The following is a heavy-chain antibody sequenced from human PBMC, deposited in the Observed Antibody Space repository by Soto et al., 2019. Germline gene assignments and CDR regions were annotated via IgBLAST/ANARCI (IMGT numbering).Heavy chain of an antibody. CDR3: ARGSRVIVGATTYFDY. V-gene: IGHV3-21*01. CDR1: GFTFSSYS. Sequence: GGSLRLSCAASGFTFSSYSMNWVRQAPGKGLEWVSSISSSSSYIYYADSVKGRFTISRDNAKNSLYLQMNSLRAEDTAVYYCARGSRVIVGATTYFDYWGQGTLVTVSS. D-gene: IGHD1-26*01. CDR2: ISSSSSYI. J-gene: IGHJ4*02.